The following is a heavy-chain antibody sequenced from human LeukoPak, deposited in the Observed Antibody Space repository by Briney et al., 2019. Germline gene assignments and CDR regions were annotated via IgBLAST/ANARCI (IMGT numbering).Heavy chain of an antibody. CDR2: MNPNSGNT. CDR3: ARGRGPYYYGSGSYTPPDFDY. V-gene: IGHV1-8*01. D-gene: IGHD3-10*01. J-gene: IGHJ4*02. CDR1: GYTFTSYD. Sequence: ASVKVSCKASGYTFTSYDINWVRQATGQGLEWMGWMNPNSGNTGYAQKFQGRVTMTRNTSISTAYMELSSLRSEDTAVYYCARGRGPYYYGSGSYTPPDFDYWGQGTLVTVSS.